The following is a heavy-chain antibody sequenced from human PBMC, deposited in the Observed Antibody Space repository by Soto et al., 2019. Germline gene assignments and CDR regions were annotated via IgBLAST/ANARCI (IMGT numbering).Heavy chain of an antibody. J-gene: IGHJ4*02. CDR2: IYYSGST. V-gene: IGHV4-39*01. D-gene: IGHD3-10*01. Sequence: SETLSLTCTVSGGSISSSSYYWGWIRQPPGKGLEWIGSIYYSGSTYYNPSLKSRVTISVDTSKNQFSLKLSSVTAADTAVYYCATLWLGVGNYWGQGSLVIVSS. CDR1: GGSISSSSYY. CDR3: ATLWLGVGNY.